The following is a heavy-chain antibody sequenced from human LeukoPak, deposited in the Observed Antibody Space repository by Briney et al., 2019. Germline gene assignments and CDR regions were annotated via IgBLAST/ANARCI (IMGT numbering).Heavy chain of an antibody. V-gene: IGHV1-2*02. CDR2: INPNSGGT. Sequence: ASVKVSCKASGFTFTNYNMHWVRQAPGQGLEWMGWINPNSGGTNYAQKFQGRVTMTRDTSISTAYMELSRLRSDDTAVYYCAKNGYSSSWTYYYYMDVWGKGTTVTVSS. CDR1: GFTFTNYN. D-gene: IGHD6-13*01. J-gene: IGHJ6*03. CDR3: AKNGYSSSWTYYYYMDV.